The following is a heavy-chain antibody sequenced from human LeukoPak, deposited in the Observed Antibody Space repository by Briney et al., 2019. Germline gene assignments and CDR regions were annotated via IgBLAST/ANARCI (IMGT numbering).Heavy chain of an antibody. V-gene: IGHV4-59*01. CDR3: AREGGYSYGALGY. Sequence: SETLSLTCTVSGGSISSYYWSWIRQPPGKGLDWIGYIYYSGSTNYNPSLKSRVTISVDTSKNQFSLKLSSVTAAGTAVYYCAREGGYSYGALGYWGQGTLVTVSS. J-gene: IGHJ4*02. D-gene: IGHD5-18*01. CDR2: IYYSGST. CDR1: GGSISSYY.